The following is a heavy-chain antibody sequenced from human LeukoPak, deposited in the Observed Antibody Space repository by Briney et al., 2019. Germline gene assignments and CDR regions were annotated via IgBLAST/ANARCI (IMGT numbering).Heavy chain of an antibody. J-gene: IGHJ4*02. CDR3: ARVGYYDSSGYYSAYYFDY. CDR1: GDSVSSNSAA. Sequence: SQTLSLTCAISGDSVSSNSAAWNWIRQSPSRGLEWLGRTYYRPKWHNDYAVSVKSRITINPDTSKNQFSLQLNSVTPEDTAVYYCARVGYYDSSGYYSAYYFDYWGQGTLVTVSS. CDR2: TYYRPKWHN. D-gene: IGHD3-22*01. V-gene: IGHV6-1*01.